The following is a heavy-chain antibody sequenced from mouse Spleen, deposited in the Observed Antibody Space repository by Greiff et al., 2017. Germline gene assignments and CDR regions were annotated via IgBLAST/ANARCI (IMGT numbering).Heavy chain of an antibody. J-gene: IGHJ3*01. CDR2: INPSTGGT. Sequence: VQLQQSGPELVKPGASVKISCKASGYSFTGYYMNWVKQSPEKSLEWIGEINPSTGGTTYNQKFKAKATLTVDKSSSTAYMQLSSLTSEASAVYYCTSGSSYPWFAYWGQGTLVTVSA. V-gene: IGHV1-42*01. CDR3: TSGSSYPWFAY. CDR1: GYSFTGYY. D-gene: IGHD1-1*01.